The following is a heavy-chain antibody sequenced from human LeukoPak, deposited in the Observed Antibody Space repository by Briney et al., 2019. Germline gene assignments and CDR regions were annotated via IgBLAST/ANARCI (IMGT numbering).Heavy chain of an antibody. Sequence: SETLSLTCTVSGGSISSYYWSWIRQPPGKGLEWIGYIYYSGSTNYNPSLKSRVTISVDTSKNQFSLKLSSVTAADTAVYYCAAAYYDSSGYYYVGYWGQGTLVTVSS. CDR3: AAAYYDSSGYYYVGY. CDR2: IYYSGST. D-gene: IGHD3-22*01. J-gene: IGHJ4*02. CDR1: GGSISSYY. V-gene: IGHV4-59*01.